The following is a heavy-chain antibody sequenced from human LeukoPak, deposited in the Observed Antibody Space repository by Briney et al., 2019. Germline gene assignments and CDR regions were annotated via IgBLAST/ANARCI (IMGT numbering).Heavy chain of an antibody. CDR3: ARATGYMIEDYFDY. CDR1: GGSISSYY. J-gene: IGHJ4*02. V-gene: IGHV4-59*01. CDR2: IYYSGST. D-gene: IGHD3-22*01. Sequence: PSETLSLTCTVSGGSISSYYWSWIRQPPGKGLEWIGYIYYSGSTNYKPSLKSRVTISVETSKNQFSLKLRSVTAADTAVYYCARATGYMIEDYFDYWGQGTLVTVSS.